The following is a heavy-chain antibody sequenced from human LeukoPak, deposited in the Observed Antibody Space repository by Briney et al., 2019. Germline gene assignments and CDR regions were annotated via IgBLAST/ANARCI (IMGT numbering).Heavy chain of an antibody. Sequence: GASVKVSCKASGYTFTSNNMHWVRQAPGQGLEWMGIINPSGGSTSYAQKFQGRVTMTRDMSTSTVYMELSSLRSEDTAVYYCAREMATIGCFDYWGQGTLVTVSS. CDR3: AREMATIGCFDY. J-gene: IGHJ4*02. V-gene: IGHV1-46*01. D-gene: IGHD5-24*01. CDR2: INPSGGST. CDR1: GYTFTSNN.